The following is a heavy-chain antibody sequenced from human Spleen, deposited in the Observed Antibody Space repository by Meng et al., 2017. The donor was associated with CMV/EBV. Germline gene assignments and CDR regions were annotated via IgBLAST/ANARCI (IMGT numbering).Heavy chain of an antibody. D-gene: IGHD6-13*01. J-gene: IGHJ4*02. Sequence: SGFTFSRYGMHWVRQAPGKGLEWVAFIRYDGSNKYYADSVKGRFTISRDNSKNTLYLQMNSLRAEDTAVYYCAKWGLSSSSWDDFDYWGQGTLVTVSS. CDR3: AKWGLSSSSWDDFDY. V-gene: IGHV3-30*02. CDR1: GFTFSRYG. CDR2: IRYDGSNK.